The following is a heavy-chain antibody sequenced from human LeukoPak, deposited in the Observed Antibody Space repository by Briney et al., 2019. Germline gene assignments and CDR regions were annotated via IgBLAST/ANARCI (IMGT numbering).Heavy chain of an antibody. CDR1: GYTFTGYY. CDR3: AREGSGGRPIHD. V-gene: IGHV1-2*02. J-gene: IGHJ4*02. CDR2: INPNSGGT. Sequence: ASVKVSCKASGYTFTGYYMHWVRQAPGQGLEWMGWINPNSGGTDYAQKFQGRVTMTRDTSISTAYMELSRLRSDDTAVYYCAREGSGGRPIHDWGQGTLVTVSS. D-gene: IGHD2-15*01.